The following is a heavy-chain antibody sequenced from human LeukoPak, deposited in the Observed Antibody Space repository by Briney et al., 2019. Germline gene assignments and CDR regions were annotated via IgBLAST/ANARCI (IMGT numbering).Heavy chain of an antibody. CDR3: AKDGGLWVSAHWGDS. D-gene: IGHD7-27*01. V-gene: IGHV3-21*01. J-gene: IGHJ4*02. CDR1: GFTFSSYT. Sequence: GGSLRLSCVASGFTFSSYTMIWVRQAPGKGLEWVSSIGSNSDYIYYADSVKGRFTISRDNAKNSLFLQMNSLTADDTAVYYCAKDGGLWVSAHWGDSWGRGTLVTVSS. CDR2: IGSNSDYI.